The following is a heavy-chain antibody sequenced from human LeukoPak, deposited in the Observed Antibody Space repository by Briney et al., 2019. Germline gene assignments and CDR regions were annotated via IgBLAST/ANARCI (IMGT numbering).Heavy chain of an antibody. Sequence: PSETLSLTCTVSGASITSHHWNWIRQPAGNGLEWIGYIYHTGSTNSNPSLKSRVTKSVDTSKNQVSLKLTSVTAADTAMYYCARWCDTYRAFDYWGQGILVTVSS. CDR2: IYHTGST. CDR1: GASITSHH. D-gene: IGHD2-21*01. CDR3: ARWCDTYRAFDY. J-gene: IGHJ4*02. V-gene: IGHV4-59*11.